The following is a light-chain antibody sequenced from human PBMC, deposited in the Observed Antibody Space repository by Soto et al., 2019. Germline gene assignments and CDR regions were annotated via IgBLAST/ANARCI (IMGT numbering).Light chain of an antibody. V-gene: IGKV2-24*01. CDR3: MQATQLPWT. CDR2: KIS. Sequence: DVVMTQTPLSSPVTLGQPASISCRSSQSLVHSDGNTYLSWLHQRPGQPPRLLIYKISMRFSGVPARFSGSGAGTDFTLKISRVEAEDVGGYYCMQATQLPWTFGQGTKVEIK. J-gene: IGKJ1*01. CDR1: QSLVHSDGNTY.